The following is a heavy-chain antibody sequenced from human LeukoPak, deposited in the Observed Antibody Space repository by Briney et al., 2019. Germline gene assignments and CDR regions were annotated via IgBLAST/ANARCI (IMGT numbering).Heavy chain of an antibody. Sequence: PGGSLRLSCAASGFTFSSYWMSWVRQAPGKGLEWIGSIYYSGSTYYNPSLKSRVTISVDTSKNQFSLKLSSVTAADTAVYYCARTLGYYDSSGAGDAFDIWGQGTMVTVSS. CDR3: ARTLGYYDSSGAGDAFDI. V-gene: IGHV4-39*01. J-gene: IGHJ3*02. D-gene: IGHD3-22*01. CDR1: GFTFSSYW. CDR2: IYYSGST.